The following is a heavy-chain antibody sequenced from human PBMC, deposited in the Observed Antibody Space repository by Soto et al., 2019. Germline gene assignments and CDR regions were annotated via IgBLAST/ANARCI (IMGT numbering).Heavy chain of an antibody. J-gene: IGHJ5*02. Sequence: ASVKVSCKASGYTFTSYGISWVRQAPGQGLEWMGWISAYNGNTNYAQKLQGRVTMTTDTSTSTAYMELRSLRSDDTAVYYCARDRRHSDFWSGYHIYWLDPWGQGILVTLFS. CDR3: ARDRRHSDFWSGYHIYWLDP. CDR1: GYTFTSYG. V-gene: IGHV1-18*01. D-gene: IGHD3-3*01. CDR2: ISAYNGNT.